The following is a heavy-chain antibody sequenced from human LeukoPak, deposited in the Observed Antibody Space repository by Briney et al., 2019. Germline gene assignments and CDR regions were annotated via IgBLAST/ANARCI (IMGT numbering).Heavy chain of an antibody. V-gene: IGHV3-7*01. CDR3: ARERGEYSSSSTLGHCFDY. J-gene: IGHJ4*02. CDR2: IKQDGSEK. CDR1: GFTFSSYW. Sequence: GGSLRLSWAASGFTFSSYWMSWVRQAPGKGLEWVANIKQDGSEKYYVDSVKGRFTISRDNAKNSLYLQMNSLRAEDTAVYYCARERGEYSSSSTLGHCFDYWGQGTLVTVSS. D-gene: IGHD6-6*01.